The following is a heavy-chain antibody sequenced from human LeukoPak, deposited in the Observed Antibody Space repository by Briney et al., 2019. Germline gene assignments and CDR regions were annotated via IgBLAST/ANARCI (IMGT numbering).Heavy chain of an antibody. Sequence: ASVKVSCKASGYLFKYNYIHWVRQAPGQGLEWMGMINPSGDSTTYAQQFQGRLTMSSDTSTRTVYVELSSLRSEDTAVYFCARDRMDTAMGSYLDNWGQGTLVTISS. V-gene: IGHV1-46*02. CDR1: GYLFKYNY. D-gene: IGHD5-18*01. J-gene: IGHJ4*02. CDR2: INPSGDST. CDR3: ARDRMDTAMGSYLDN.